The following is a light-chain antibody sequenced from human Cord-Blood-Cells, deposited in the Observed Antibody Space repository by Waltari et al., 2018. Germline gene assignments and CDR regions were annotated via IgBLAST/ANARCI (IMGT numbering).Light chain of an antibody. CDR2: GNS. V-gene: IGLV1-40*01. CDR1: SSNIGAGYD. J-gene: IGLJ3*02. CDR3: QSYDSSLSGWV. Sequence: QSVLTQPPSVSGAPGQRVTISCTGSSSNIGAGYDVHWYQQLPGTAPKLLIYGNSNRPSGVPDRFSGSKSGTSASLGITGLQAEDEADYDCQSYDSSLSGWVFGGGTKLTVL.